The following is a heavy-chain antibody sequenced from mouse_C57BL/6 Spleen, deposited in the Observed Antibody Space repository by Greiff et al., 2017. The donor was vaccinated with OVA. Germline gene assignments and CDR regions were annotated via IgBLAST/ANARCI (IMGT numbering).Heavy chain of an antibody. V-gene: IGHV1-52*01. CDR2: IDPSDSET. J-gene: IGHJ4*01. D-gene: IGHD2-5*01. CDR3: ARRDSNLAMDY. CDR1: GYTFTSYW. Sequence: VQLQQPGAELVRPGSSVKLSCKASGYTFTSYWMHWVKQRPIQGLEWIGNIDPSDSETHSNQKFKDKATLTVDKSSSTAYMQLSSLTSEDSSVFYCARRDSNLAMDYWGQGTSVTVSS.